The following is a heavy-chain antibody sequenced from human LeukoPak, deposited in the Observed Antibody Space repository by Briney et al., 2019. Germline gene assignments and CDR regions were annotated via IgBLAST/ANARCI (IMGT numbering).Heavy chain of an antibody. V-gene: IGHV1-2*02. D-gene: IGHD3-10*01. CDR1: GYTFTGYY. CDR2: INPNSGGT. Sequence: ASVKVSCKASGYTFTGYYMHWVRQAPGQGLEWRGWINPNSGGTNYAQKFQGRVTMTRDTSISTAYMELSRLRSDDTAVYYCARDRSYYGSGSYGFDYWGQGTLVTVSS. CDR3: ARDRSYYGSGSYGFDY. J-gene: IGHJ4*02.